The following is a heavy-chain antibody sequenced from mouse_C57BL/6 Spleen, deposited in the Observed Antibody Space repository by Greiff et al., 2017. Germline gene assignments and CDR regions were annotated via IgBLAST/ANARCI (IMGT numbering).Heavy chain of an antibody. D-gene: IGHD1-1*01. J-gene: IGHJ1*03. CDR3: AIEDYDGSSYWDFDF. CDR2: IDPNSGGT. CDR1: GYTFTSYW. Sequence: QVQLQQPGAELVKPGASVKMSCKASGYTFTSYWMPWVKQRPGRGLEWIGRIDPNSGGTKYNEKFKSKATLTVDKPSSTAYMQLSSLTSEDSAFYDCAIEDYDGSSYWDFDFWGTGTTVTVSS. V-gene: IGHV1-72*01.